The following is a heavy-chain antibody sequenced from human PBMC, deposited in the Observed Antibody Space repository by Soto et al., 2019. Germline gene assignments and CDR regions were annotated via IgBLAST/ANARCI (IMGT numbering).Heavy chain of an antibody. D-gene: IGHD6-19*01. J-gene: IGHJ4*01. CDR3: ARSYSSGWYGPYFDF. Sequence: GASVKVSCKASGYTFATFSISWVRQAPGQGLEWMGWISTYNGDTIYAQKIQGRVTMTTDTSTSTAYMELRSLRSDDTAVYLCARSYSSGWYGPYFDFWG. CDR2: ISTYNGDT. V-gene: IGHV1-18*04. CDR1: GYTFATFS.